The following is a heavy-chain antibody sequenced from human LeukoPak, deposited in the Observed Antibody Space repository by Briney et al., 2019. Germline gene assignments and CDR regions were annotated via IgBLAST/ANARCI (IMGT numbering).Heavy chain of an antibody. CDR2: ISGSGGST. CDR1: GFPFSSYA. CDR3: AKSGYDYAEYFQH. D-gene: IGHD5-12*01. J-gene: IGHJ1*01. V-gene: IGHV3-23*01. Sequence: GGSLRLSCEASGFPFSSYAMSWFRQPPGKGLEWVSAISGSGGSTYYADSVKGRFTISRDNSKNTLYLQMNSLRAEDTAVYYCAKSGYDYAEYFQHWGQGTLVTVSS.